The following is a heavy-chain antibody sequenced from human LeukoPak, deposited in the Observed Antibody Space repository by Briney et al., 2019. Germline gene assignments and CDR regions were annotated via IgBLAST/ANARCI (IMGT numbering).Heavy chain of an antibody. J-gene: IGHJ4*02. CDR3: VRGNSGSYYLY. CDR1: GYTFTNYD. CDR2: MNPNSGNT. Sequence: PSVKVSCKASGYTFTNYDINWVRQATGQGLEWMGWMNPNSGNTGFVQKFQGRVILTRDTSINTAYMELSSLRSDDTAVYYCVRGNSGSYYLYWGQGTLVTVSS. V-gene: IGHV1-8*02. D-gene: IGHD1-26*01.